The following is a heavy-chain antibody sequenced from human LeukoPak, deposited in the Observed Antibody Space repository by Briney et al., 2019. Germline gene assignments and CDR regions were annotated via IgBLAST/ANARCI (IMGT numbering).Heavy chain of an antibody. CDR1: GFTFSSYA. Sequence: GGSLRLSCAASGFTFSSYAMHWVRQAPGKGLEWVAVISYDGSNKYYADSVKGRFTISRDNSKNTLYLQMNSLRAEDTAVYYCARDAGGRFDCWGQGTLVTVSS. J-gene: IGHJ4*02. V-gene: IGHV3-30-3*01. CDR2: ISYDGSNK. CDR3: ARDAGGRFDC. D-gene: IGHD3-16*01.